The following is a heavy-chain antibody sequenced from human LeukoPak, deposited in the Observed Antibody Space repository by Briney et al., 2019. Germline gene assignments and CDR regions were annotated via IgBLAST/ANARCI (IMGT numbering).Heavy chain of an antibody. CDR2: IDGPTNRP. CDR3: TTWGGAHFDF. Sequence: PGESLRLSCAASGVTFSNYAMSWVRQAPGKGLEWVSTIDGPTNRPHYAGPVMGRFTISRDNSKNTLYLQMDSLRAEDTAVYFCTTWGGAHFDFWGQGTLVTVSP. CDR1: GVTFSNYA. J-gene: IGHJ4*02. V-gene: IGHV3-23*01. D-gene: IGHD3-16*01.